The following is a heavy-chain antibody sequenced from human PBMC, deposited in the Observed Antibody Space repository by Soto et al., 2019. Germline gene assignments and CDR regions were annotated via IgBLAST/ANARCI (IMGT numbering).Heavy chain of an antibody. J-gene: IGHJ6*02. Sequence: PGGSLRLSCAASGFTFSSYDMHGVRQATGKGLEWVSAIGTAGDTYYPGSVKGRFTISRENAKNSLYLQMNSLRAEDTAVYYCARDQSEYYGMDVWGQGTTVTVSS. V-gene: IGHV3-13*01. CDR3: ARDQSEYYGMDV. CDR1: GFTFSSYD. CDR2: IGTAGDT.